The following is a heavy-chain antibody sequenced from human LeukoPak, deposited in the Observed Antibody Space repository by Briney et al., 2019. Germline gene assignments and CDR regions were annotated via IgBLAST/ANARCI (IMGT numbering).Heavy chain of an antibody. CDR1: GFTFSSYW. CDR3: ARDQPVASVYREDS. J-gene: IGHJ4*02. D-gene: IGHD5-12*01. CDR2: IKQDESQK. Sequence: GGSLRLSCAASGFTFSSYWMTWVRQAPGKGLEWVANIKQDESQKYYVDSVKGRFTVSRDNAKNSLFLQMNSLRAEDTAVYYCARDQPVASVYREDSWGQGTLVTVSS. V-gene: IGHV3-7*01.